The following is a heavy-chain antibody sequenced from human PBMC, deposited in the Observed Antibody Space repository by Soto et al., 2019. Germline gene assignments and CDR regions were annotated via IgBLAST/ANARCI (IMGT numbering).Heavy chain of an antibody. V-gene: IGHV3-23*05. CDR2: SYGSGRVI. Sequence: PGGSLRLSCTASGLPHSSFAMMCLRQAPGKGLEGVSGSYGSGRVIEYADSVNGRFTISRDNSKNTVYLQMTDLRADETAVYYCAKDAVYNDGLWLMDHWGQGTQVTVS. J-gene: IGHJ4*02. D-gene: IGHD2-21*01. CDR1: GLPHSSFA. CDR3: AKDAVYNDGLWLMDH.